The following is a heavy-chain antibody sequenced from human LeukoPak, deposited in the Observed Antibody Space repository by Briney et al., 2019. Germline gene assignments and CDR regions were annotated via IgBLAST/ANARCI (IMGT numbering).Heavy chain of an antibody. CDR3: ARDRYPWSSPPEDWFDP. V-gene: IGHV7-4-1*02. CDR1: GYTFTGYY. Sequence: VASVKVSCKASGYTFTGYYMHWVRQAPGQGLEWMGWINTNTGNPTYAQGFTGRFVFSLDTSVSTAYLQITSLKAEDTAVYYCARDRYPWSSPPEDWFDPWGQGTLVTVSS. D-gene: IGHD3-9*01. CDR2: INTNTGNP. J-gene: IGHJ5*02.